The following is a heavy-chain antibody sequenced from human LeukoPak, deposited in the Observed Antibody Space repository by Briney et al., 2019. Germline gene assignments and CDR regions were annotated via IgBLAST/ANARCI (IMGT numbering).Heavy chain of an antibody. V-gene: IGHV4-59*01. CDR1: GGSISSLY. CDR2: IYYSGST. Sequence: SETLSLTCTVPGGSISSLYWNWIRQPPGKGLEWIGYIYYSGSTNYNPSLKSRVTISVDTSKNQFSLKLTSVTAADTAVYYCARRGNDFWSGDKAFDIWGQGTMVTVSS. D-gene: IGHD3-3*01. CDR3: ARRGNDFWSGDKAFDI. J-gene: IGHJ3*02.